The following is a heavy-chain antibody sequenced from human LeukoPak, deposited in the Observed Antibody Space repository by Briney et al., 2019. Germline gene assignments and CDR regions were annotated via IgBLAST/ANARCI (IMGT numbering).Heavy chain of an antibody. CDR3: VGGGGTFDY. J-gene: IGHJ4*02. CDR2: IKEDGGVT. CDR1: GFNLRGHW. V-gene: IGHV3-7*04. D-gene: IGHD3-16*01. Sequence: GGSLRLSCAASGFNLRGHWMSWVRQSPGKGLEWVANIKEDGGVTNYVDSVKGRFTISRDNAKNSLYLQMNSLRVEDTAVYYCVGGGGTFDYWGQGTLVTVSS.